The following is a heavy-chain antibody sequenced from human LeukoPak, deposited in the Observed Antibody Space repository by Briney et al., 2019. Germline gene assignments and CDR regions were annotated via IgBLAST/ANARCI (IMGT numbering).Heavy chain of an antibody. Sequence: PSQTLSLTCTVSGGSISSGSYYWSWIRQPAGKVLEWIGRIYTSGSTNYNPSLKSRVTISVDTSKNQFSLKLSSVTAADTAVYYCAGTYYDFWSGYFPLDYWGQGTLVTVSS. CDR3: AGTYYDFWSGYFPLDY. CDR1: GGSISSGSYY. D-gene: IGHD3-3*01. J-gene: IGHJ4*02. CDR2: IYTSGST. V-gene: IGHV4-61*02.